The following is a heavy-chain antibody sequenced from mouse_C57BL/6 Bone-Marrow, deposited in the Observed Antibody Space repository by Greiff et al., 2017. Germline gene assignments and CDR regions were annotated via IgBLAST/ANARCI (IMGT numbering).Heavy chain of an antibody. D-gene: IGHD2-2*01. CDR3: ARSRWLPYAY. Sequence: QVQLQQSGAELVRPGASVKLSCKASGYTFTSYGISWVKQRTGQGLEWIGEIYPRSGNTYYNEKFKGKATLTADKSSSTAYMELRSLTSEDSAVYFCARSRWLPYAYWGRGTLVTVSA. CDR2: IYPRSGNT. CDR1: GYTFTSYG. J-gene: IGHJ3*01. V-gene: IGHV1-81*01.